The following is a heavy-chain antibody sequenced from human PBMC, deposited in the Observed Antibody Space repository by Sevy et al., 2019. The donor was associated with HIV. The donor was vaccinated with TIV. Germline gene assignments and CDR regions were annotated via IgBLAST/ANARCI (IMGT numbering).Heavy chain of an antibody. D-gene: IGHD3-16*01. CDR1: GFTFSSYS. CDR3: ARDPHDSREAPDY. V-gene: IGHV3-21*01. Sequence: GGSLRLSCAASGFTFSSYSMNWVRQAPGKGLEWVSSISSSSSYIYYADSVKGRFTISRDNAKNSLYLQMNSLRAEDTAVYYCARDPHDSREAPDYWGQGTLVTVSS. CDR2: ISSSSSYI. J-gene: IGHJ4*02.